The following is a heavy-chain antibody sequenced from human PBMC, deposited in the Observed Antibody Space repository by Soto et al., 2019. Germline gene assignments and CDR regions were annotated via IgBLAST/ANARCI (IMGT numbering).Heavy chain of an antibody. CDR1: GFTFSSYG. J-gene: IGHJ4*02. V-gene: IGHV3-33*01. D-gene: IGHD2-2*01. Sequence: GGSLRLSCAASGFTFSSYGMHWVRQAPGKGLEWVAVIWSGGSNENYADSVKGRFTISRDNSKNMLYLQMNSLRAEDTAVYYCARGPGTSYFDYWGQGSLVTVS. CDR2: IWSGGSNE. CDR3: ARGPGTSYFDY.